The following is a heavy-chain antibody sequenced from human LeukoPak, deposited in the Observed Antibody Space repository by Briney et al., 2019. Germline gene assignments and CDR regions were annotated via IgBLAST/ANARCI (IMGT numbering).Heavy chain of an antibody. J-gene: IGHJ4*02. D-gene: IGHD3-22*01. CDR2: ISGSGGST. Sequence: GGSLRLSCAASGFTFSSYAMSWVRQAPGKGLEWVSAISGSGGSTYYADSVKGRFTISRDNSKNTLYLQMNSLRVEDTAVYYCAKGGELYYYDSSGYYLLFDYWGQGTLVTVSS. CDR1: GFTFSSYA. CDR3: AKGGELYYYDSSGYYLLFDY. V-gene: IGHV3-23*01.